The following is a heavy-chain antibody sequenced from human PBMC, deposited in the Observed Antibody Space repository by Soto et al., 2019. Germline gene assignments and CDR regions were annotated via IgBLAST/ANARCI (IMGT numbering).Heavy chain of an antibody. D-gene: IGHD1-26*01. CDR1: GGSISSSSYY. J-gene: IGHJ4*02. Sequence: PSETLSLTCTVSGGSISSSSYYWGWIRQPPGKGLEWIGSIYYSGSTYYNPSLKSRVTISVDTSKNQFSLKLSSVTAADTAVYYCARAGIVGATKRVFSRIYYFDYWGQGTLVTSPQ. V-gene: IGHV4-39*01. CDR3: ARAGIVGATKRVFSRIYYFDY. CDR2: IYYSGST.